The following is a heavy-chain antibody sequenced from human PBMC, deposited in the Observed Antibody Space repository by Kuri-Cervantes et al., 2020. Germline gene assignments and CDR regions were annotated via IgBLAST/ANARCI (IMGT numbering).Heavy chain of an antibody. J-gene: IGHJ5*02. CDR3: ARDFLEWLLGPTNWFDP. Sequence: GSLRLSCTVSGGSISSYYWSWIRQPPGKGLEWIGYIYYSGSTNYNPSLKSRVTISVDTSKNQFSLKLSSVTAADTAVYYCARDFLEWLLGPTNWFDPWGQGTLVTVSS. CDR1: GGSISSYY. CDR2: IYYSGST. V-gene: IGHV4-59*01. D-gene: IGHD3-3*01.